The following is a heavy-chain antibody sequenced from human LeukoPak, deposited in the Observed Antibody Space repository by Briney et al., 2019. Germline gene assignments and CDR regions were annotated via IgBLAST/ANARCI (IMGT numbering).Heavy chain of an antibody. V-gene: IGHV3-15*01. Sequence: GGSLRLSCAASGFTFSSYAMSWVRQAPGKGLEWVGRIKSKTDGGTTDYAAPVKGRFTISRDDSKSTLYLQMNSLKTEDTAVYYCWLRIETLWGQGTLVTVSS. J-gene: IGHJ4*02. CDR2: IKSKTDGGTT. D-gene: IGHD5-18*01. CDR3: WLRIETL. CDR1: GFTFSSYA.